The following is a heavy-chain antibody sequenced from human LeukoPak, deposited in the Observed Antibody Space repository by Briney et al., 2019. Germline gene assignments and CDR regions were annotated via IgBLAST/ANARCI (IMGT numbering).Heavy chain of an antibody. CDR3: ARRERGGLIANLGVLFASYYTYYYMDV. J-gene: IGHJ6*03. D-gene: IGHD3-16*01. CDR2: IDPTDGAT. CDR1: GYTFTMYY. Sequence: GASVKVSCKASGYTFTMYYVHWVRQAPGQVLEWMGVIDPTDGATTNAQRFQGRVTMTRDMSTPTVYMDLPSLRCDDTAVYFCARRERGGLIANLGVLFASYYTYYYMDVWGRGTTVTVSS. V-gene: IGHV1-46*01.